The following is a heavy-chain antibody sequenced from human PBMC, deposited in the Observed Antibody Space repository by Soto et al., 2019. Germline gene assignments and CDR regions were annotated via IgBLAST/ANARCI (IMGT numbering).Heavy chain of an antibody. CDR1: GFTFSSYA. Sequence: GGSLRLSCAASGFTFSSYAMHWVRQAPGKGLEWVAVISYDGSNKYYADSVKGRFTISRDNSKNTLYLQMNSLRAEDTAVYYCARDLYYYDSSGYWVYWGQGTLVTVSS. CDR3: ARDLYYYDSSGYWVY. CDR2: ISYDGSNK. J-gene: IGHJ4*02. V-gene: IGHV3-30-3*01. D-gene: IGHD3-22*01.